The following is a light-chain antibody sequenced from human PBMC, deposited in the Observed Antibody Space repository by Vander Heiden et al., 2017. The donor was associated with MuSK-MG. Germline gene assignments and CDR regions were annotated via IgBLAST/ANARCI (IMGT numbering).Light chain of an antibody. CDR1: QRVLYSANNKNY. J-gene: IGKJ1*01. CDR3: QQCYSVPWT. V-gene: IGKV4-1*01. Sequence: DIVMTQSPDSLAVSLGERATINCKSSQRVLYSANNKNYLSWYQQKPGQPPKLLIYWASTRESGVPDRFSGSGSGTDFTLTSSSLQAEDVAVYYCQQCYSVPWTFGQGTKVEI. CDR2: WAS.